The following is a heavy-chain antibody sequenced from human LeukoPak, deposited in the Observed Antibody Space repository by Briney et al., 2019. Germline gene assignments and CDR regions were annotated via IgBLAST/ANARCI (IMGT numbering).Heavy chain of an antibody. D-gene: IGHD3-9*01. CDR1: GYSISSGYY. Sequence: SETLSLTCTVSGYSISSGYYWGWIRQPPGKGLEWIGSIYHSGSTYYNPSLKSRVTISVDTPKNQFSLKLSSVTAADTAVYYCARLTDDATFDYWGQGTLVTVSS. V-gene: IGHV4-38-2*02. CDR3: ARLTDDATFDY. J-gene: IGHJ4*02. CDR2: IYHSGST.